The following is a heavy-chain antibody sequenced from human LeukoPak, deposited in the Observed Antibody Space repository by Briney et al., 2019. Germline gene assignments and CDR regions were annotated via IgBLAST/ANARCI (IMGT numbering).Heavy chain of an antibody. Sequence: GRSLRLSCAASGFTFSSYAMHWVRQAPGKGLEWVAVISYDGSNKYYADSVKGRFTISRDNSKNTLYLQMNSLRAEDTAVYYCARKAAAGTNYYYYGMDVWGQGTTVTVSS. CDR2: ISYDGSNK. CDR3: ARKAAAGTNYYYYGMDV. CDR1: GFTFSSYA. V-gene: IGHV3-30-3*01. J-gene: IGHJ6*02. D-gene: IGHD6-13*01.